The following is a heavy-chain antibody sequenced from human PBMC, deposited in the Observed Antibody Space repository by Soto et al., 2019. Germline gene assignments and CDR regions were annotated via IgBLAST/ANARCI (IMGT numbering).Heavy chain of an antibody. Sequence: GASVKVSCKASGYTFTSYAMHWVRQAPGQRLEWMGWINAGNGNTKYSQKFQGRVTITRDTSASTAYMELSSLRSEDTAVYYCAGDLGETIFGVVIIGKGTDVWGQGTTVTVSS. V-gene: IGHV1-3*01. D-gene: IGHD3-3*01. CDR2: INAGNGNT. J-gene: IGHJ6*02. CDR1: GYTFTSYA. CDR3: AGDLGETIFGVVIIGKGTDV.